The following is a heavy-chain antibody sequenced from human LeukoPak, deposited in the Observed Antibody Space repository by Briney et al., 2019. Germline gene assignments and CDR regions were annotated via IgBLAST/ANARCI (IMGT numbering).Heavy chain of an antibody. V-gene: IGHV4-59*08. J-gene: IGHJ4*02. D-gene: IGHD2/OR15-2a*01. Sequence: SETLSLTCTVSGDSINNYFWSWIRQSPEKGLEWIAYIYYVGRANYNPSLESRVTMSIDTSKNQFSLRLSSETAADTAVYYCARHILNFGNNSHFDHWGQGILVTVSS. CDR2: IYYVGRA. CDR3: ARHILNFGNNSHFDH. CDR1: GDSINNYF.